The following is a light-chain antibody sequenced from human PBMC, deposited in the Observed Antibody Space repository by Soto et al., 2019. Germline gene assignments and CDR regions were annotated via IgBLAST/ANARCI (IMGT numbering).Light chain of an antibody. V-gene: IGKV1-39*01. J-gene: IGKJ4*01. CDR1: QRISNF. CDR2: AAS. CDR3: HQSYSTPIT. Sequence: DIQMTQSPSSLSASVGDRVTITCRASQRISNFLNWYQQKPGKAPKLLIYAASSFQSGVTARFSGSESGTDFTLTVSSLQPDDFATYYCHQSYSTPITFGGGTKVEIK.